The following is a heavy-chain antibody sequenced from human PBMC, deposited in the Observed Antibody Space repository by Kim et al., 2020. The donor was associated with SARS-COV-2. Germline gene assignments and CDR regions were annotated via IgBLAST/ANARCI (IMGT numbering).Heavy chain of an antibody. CDR2: INPNSGGT. J-gene: IGHJ3*02. D-gene: IGHD3-22*01. CDR1: GYTFTGYY. V-gene: IGHV1-2*02. CDR3: AREGVYYYDSSGGDAFDI. Sequence: ASVKVSCKASGYTFTGYYMHWVRQAPGQGLEWMGWINPNSGGTNYAQKFQGRVTMTRDTSISTAYMELSRLRSDDTAVYYCAREGVYYYDSSGGDAFDIWGQGTMVTVSS.